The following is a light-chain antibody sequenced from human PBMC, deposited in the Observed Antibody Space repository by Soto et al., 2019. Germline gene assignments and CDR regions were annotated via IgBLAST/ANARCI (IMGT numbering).Light chain of an antibody. Sequence: QSVLTQPHSASGTPGQRVTISCSGSSSNIGSNYVYWYQQLPGTAPKLLIYRNNQRPSGVPDRFSGSKSGTSASLAISGLRSEDVADYYCAAWDDSLWVFGGGTKLTVL. CDR3: AAWDDSLWV. J-gene: IGLJ3*02. CDR2: RNN. CDR1: SSNIGSNY. V-gene: IGLV1-47*01.